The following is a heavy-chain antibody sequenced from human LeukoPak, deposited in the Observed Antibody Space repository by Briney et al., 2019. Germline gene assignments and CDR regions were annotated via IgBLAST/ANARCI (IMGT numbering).Heavy chain of an antibody. Sequence: GGSLRLSCAASGFTFSSYAMHWVRQSPGKGLEWVAVISYDGSNKYYADSVKGRFTISRDNSKNTLYLQMNSLRAEDTAVYYCAREAYDSSGYSSTTHFDYWGQGTLVTVSS. V-gene: IGHV3-30-3*01. CDR3: AREAYDSSGYSSTTHFDY. CDR2: ISYDGSNK. D-gene: IGHD3-22*01. J-gene: IGHJ4*02. CDR1: GFTFSSYA.